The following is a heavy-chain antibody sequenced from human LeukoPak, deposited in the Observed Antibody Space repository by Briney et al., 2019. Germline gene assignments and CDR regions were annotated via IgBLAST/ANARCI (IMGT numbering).Heavy chain of an antibody. CDR1: GFTFSSYW. D-gene: IGHD2/OR15-2a*01. J-gene: IGHJ4*02. CDR2: IYTGGSNT. Sequence: GGSLRLACVVSGFTFSSYWMHWVRQGPGKGLVWVSRIYTGGSNTLYADSVRGRFTISRDNANNTLYLQMNSLRVEDTAMYYCARVGREYSNSPPPDYWAQGPLVTVSS. CDR3: ARVGREYSNSPPPDY. V-gene: IGHV3-74*01.